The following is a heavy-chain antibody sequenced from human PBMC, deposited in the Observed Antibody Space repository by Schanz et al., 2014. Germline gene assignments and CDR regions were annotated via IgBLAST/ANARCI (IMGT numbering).Heavy chain of an antibody. D-gene: IGHD5-12*01. CDR2: INPNSGET. CDR3: ARARYTGYDCSGY. Sequence: QGQLVQSGAEVKKPGASVKVSCKASGYTFTSDSMHWVRQAPGQGLEWMGWINPNSGETNYEQKFKGRVTLTSDTSISTAFMELSGLTSDDTATYFCARARYTGYDCSGYWGQGTLLIVSS. V-gene: IGHV1-2*02. CDR1: GYTFTSDS. J-gene: IGHJ4*02.